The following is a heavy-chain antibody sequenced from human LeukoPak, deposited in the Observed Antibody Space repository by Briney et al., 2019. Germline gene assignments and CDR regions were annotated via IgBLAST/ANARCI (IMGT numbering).Heavy chain of an antibody. CDR2: ISSSGSVI. Sequence: MPGGSLRLSCAASGFTFDDYAMHWVRQAPGKGLEWVSYISSSGSVIYYADSVKGRFTISRDNAKNSLYLQMNSLRAEDTAVYYCARDWEIVVVPAAMNYWGQGTLVTVSS. CDR3: ARDWEIVVVPAAMNY. CDR1: GFTFDDYA. D-gene: IGHD2-2*01. V-gene: IGHV3-11*01. J-gene: IGHJ4*02.